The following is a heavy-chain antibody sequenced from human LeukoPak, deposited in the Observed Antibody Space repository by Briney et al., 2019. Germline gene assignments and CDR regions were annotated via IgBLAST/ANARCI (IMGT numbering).Heavy chain of an antibody. D-gene: IGHD1-26*01. CDR1: GFTFSSYG. J-gene: IGHJ4*02. CDR2: IRYDGSNK. V-gene: IGHV3-30*02. Sequence: PGGSLRLSCAASGFTFSSYGMHWVRQAPGKGLEWVAFIRYDGSNKYYADSVKGRFTISRDNSKNTLYLQMNSLRAEDTAVYYCAKDRGSGSYYFDYWGQGTLVTVFS. CDR3: AKDRGSGSYYFDY.